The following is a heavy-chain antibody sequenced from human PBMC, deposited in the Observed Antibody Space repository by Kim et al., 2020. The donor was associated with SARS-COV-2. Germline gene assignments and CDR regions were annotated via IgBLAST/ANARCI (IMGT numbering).Heavy chain of an antibody. Sequence: TYYNPSLTSRVTISVDTSKNQFALKLSSVTAADTAVYYCARHRYDWNYEDWGQGTLVPVSS. J-gene: IGHJ4*02. D-gene: IGHD1-7*01. V-gene: IGHV4-39*01. CDR2: T. CDR3: ARHRYDWNYED.